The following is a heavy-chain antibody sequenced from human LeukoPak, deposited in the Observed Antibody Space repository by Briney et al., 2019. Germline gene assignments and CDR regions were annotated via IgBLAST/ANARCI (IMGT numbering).Heavy chain of an antibody. Sequence: GGSLRLSCAASGFTFSSYAMHWVRQAPGEGLEWVAVISYDGSNKYYADSVKGRFTISRDNSKNTLYLQMNSLRAEDTAVYYCATLSGSRFDPWGQGTLVTVSS. CDR2: ISYDGSNK. V-gene: IGHV3-30-3*01. J-gene: IGHJ5*02. CDR1: GFTFSSYA. D-gene: IGHD2-15*01. CDR3: ATLSGSRFDP.